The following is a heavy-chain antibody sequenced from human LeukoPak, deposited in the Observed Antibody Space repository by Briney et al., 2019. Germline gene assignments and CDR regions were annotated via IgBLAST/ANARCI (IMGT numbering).Heavy chain of an antibody. V-gene: IGHV4-61*02. Sequence: SQTLSLTCTVSGGSIGGSYYWNWIRQPAGKGLEWIGRIYSSGTANYNPSLKSRVTISVDTSKNQFSLKLSSVTAADTAVYYCAREGSVAAGTWPSLVDYWGQGTLVTVSS. J-gene: IGHJ4*02. CDR2: IYSSGTA. CDR3: AREGSVAAGTWPSLVDY. D-gene: IGHD6-13*01. CDR1: GGSIGGSYY.